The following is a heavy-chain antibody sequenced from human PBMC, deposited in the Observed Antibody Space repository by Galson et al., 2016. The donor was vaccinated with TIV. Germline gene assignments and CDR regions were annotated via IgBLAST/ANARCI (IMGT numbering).Heavy chain of an antibody. CDR2: FDPEQHKK. CDR3: ASVAWFPGLSLDN. J-gene: IGHJ4*02. V-gene: IGHV1-24*01. D-gene: IGHD2/OR15-2a*01. CDR1: GDPLSDLS. Sequence: SVKVSCKVSGDPLSDLSMYWVRQAPGKGLEWMAGFDPEQHKKIYTQKLEGRVTLTDDTSTDTAFLELSSLSFEDTAVYYCASVAWFPGLSLDNWGQGTLVIVSS.